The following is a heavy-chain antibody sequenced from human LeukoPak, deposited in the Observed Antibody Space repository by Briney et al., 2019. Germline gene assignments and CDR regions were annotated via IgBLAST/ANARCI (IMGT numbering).Heavy chain of an antibody. D-gene: IGHD5-12*01. CDR2: INPNSGDT. J-gene: IGHJ4*02. V-gene: IGHV1-2*02. Sequence: ASVKVSCKTSGYIFTGYYMHWVRQAPGQGLEWMGWINPNSGDTNYAQKFQGRVTMTRDTSISTAYMELSSLRLDDTAVYYCARDKWLRDYWGQGTLVTVSS. CDR1: GYIFTGYY. CDR3: ARDKWLRDY.